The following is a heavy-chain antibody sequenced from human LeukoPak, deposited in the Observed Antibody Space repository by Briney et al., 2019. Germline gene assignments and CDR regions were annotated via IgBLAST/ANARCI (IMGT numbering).Heavy chain of an antibody. Sequence: ASVKVSCKASGYTFANYEINWVRQASGQGLEWMGWLNTNSGNTGYAQKFQGRVTMTRDTTINTAYMELSSLTSDDSAVYYCARDSSGYYYSPDYWGQGTLVTVFS. V-gene: IGHV1-8*01. D-gene: IGHD3-22*01. CDR3: ARDSSGYYYSPDY. CDR1: GYTFANYE. CDR2: LNTNSGNT. J-gene: IGHJ4*01.